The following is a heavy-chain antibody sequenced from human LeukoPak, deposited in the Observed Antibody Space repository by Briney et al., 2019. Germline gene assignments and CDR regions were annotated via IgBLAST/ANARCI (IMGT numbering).Heavy chain of an antibody. J-gene: IGHJ4*02. CDR1: GGSISNAAYY. V-gene: IGHV4-31*03. Sequence: SETLSLICTVSGGSISNAAYYWSCIRQHPGKGLEWIGYIYYSGSTYYNPSLKSRVTISVDTSMNQFSLEVNSVTAADMAVYYCARVEAATTTLRFDYWGQGTRVTVSS. CDR3: ARVEAATTTLRFDY. CDR2: IYYSGST. D-gene: IGHD5-24*01.